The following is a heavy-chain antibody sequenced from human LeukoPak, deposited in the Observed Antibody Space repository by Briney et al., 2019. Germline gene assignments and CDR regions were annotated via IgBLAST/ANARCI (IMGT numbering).Heavy chain of an antibody. V-gene: IGHV4-39*07. CDR3: ARAADTAMVS. CDR1: GGSISSSSYY. CDR2: IYYSGST. D-gene: IGHD5-18*01. J-gene: IGHJ1*01. Sequence: SETLSLTCTVSGGSISSSSYYWGWIRQPPGTGLEWIGSIYYSGSTYYNPSLKSRVTISVDTSKNQFSLKLSSVTAADTAVYCCARAADTAMVSWGQGPWSPSPQ.